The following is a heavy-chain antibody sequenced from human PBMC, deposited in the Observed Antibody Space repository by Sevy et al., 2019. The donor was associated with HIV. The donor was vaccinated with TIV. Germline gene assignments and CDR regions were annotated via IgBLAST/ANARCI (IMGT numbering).Heavy chain of an antibody. J-gene: IGHJ6*03. CDR3: AKSGTDTTYYYMDV. V-gene: IGHV3-23*01. Sequence: GGSLRLSCAASGFRFSSFAMSWVRQAPGKGLECVSAISVSGGSTYYADSVKGRFTISRDNSKNTVYLQMNSLRAEDTALYYCAKSGTDTTYYYMDVWGKGTTFTVSS. CDR1: GFRFSSFA. D-gene: IGHD1-1*01. CDR2: ISVSGGST.